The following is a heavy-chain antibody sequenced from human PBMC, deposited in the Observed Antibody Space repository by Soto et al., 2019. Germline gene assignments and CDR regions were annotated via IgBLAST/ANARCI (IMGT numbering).Heavy chain of an antibody. CDR3: ARESAGSHKNNWFDP. CDR2: IHYSGST. D-gene: IGHD3-10*01. V-gene: IGHV4-59*01. CDR1: GGSISTYY. Sequence: TSETLSLTCTVSGGSISTYYRSWIRQPPGKGLEWIGYIHYSGSTYFNPSLKSRVTMSLDMSRNQLSLQLKSVTAADTAVYYCARESAGSHKNNWFDPWGQGTLVTVSS. J-gene: IGHJ5*02.